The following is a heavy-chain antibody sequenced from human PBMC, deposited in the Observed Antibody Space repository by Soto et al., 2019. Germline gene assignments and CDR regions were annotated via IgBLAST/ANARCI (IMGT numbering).Heavy chain of an antibody. J-gene: IGHJ4*02. CDR3: ARDIALAGSRYVDY. CDR1: GFTFSNYA. Sequence: PGESLKISCAASGFTFSNYAMHWVRQAPGKGLEWVAITSYDGNSAYYADSVKGRFTISRDKSKNTLYLQMNRLKAEDTAVYYCARDIALAGSRYVDYWGQGTLVTVSS. D-gene: IGHD6-19*01. CDR2: TSYDGNSA. V-gene: IGHV3-30-3*01.